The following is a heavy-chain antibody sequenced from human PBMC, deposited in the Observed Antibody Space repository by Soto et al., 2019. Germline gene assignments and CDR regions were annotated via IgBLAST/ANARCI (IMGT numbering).Heavy chain of an antibody. CDR2: IDPSDSYT. Sequence: GESLKISCQASGYKFTSNWLSWVRQVPGKGLEWVGRIDPSDSYTKYSPSFQGRVTITTDKPISTVYLQWDSLQASDTAMYYCARQAPRGYTYAKYYFEYWGQGTLVTVSS. V-gene: IGHV5-10-1*01. J-gene: IGHJ4*02. CDR1: GYKFTSNW. CDR3: ARQAPRGYTYAKYYFEY. D-gene: IGHD5-18*01.